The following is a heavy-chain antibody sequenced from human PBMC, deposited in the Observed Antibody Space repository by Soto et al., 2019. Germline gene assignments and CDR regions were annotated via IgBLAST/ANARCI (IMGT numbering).Heavy chain of an antibody. CDR1: GFAVSSNY. Sequence: EVPLVESGGDLVQPGGSLRLSCAASGFAVSSNYMTWVRQAPGKGLEWVSVIHSGGDTHYADSVRGRFTISRDNSKNPLYLQRNSLRAEDTAVYYCARSRTGTTYGGMDVWGQGTTVTVSS. J-gene: IGHJ6*02. CDR2: IHSGGDT. CDR3: ARSRTGTTYGGMDV. D-gene: IGHD1-7*01. V-gene: IGHV3-66*01.